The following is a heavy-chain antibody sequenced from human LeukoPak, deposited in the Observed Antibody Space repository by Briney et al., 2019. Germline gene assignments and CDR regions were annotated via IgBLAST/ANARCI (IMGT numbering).Heavy chain of an antibody. J-gene: IGHJ4*02. CDR3: AAGTDSSSWDPTY. Sequence: SETLSLTCTVSGGSLSSYYWSWIRQPPGKGLEWVWYLYYSGSTNYNPSLKSRVTISVDTSKNQLSLKLSSVTAADTAVDYCAAGTDSSSWDPTYWGQGTLVTVSS. D-gene: IGHD6-13*01. V-gene: IGHV4-59*01. CDR1: GGSLSSYY. CDR2: LYYSGST.